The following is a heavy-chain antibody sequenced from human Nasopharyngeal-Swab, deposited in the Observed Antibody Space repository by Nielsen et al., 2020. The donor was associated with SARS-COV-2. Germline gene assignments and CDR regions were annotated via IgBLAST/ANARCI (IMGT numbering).Heavy chain of an antibody. Sequence: SETLSLTCAVSGGSISSSNWWSWVRQPPGKGLEWIGEIYHSGSTNYNPSLKSRVTISVDKSKNQFSLKLSSVTAADTAVYYRASRTYYYGSGRNFDYWGQGTLVTVSS. CDR3: ASRTYYYGSGRNFDY. CDR2: IYHSGST. V-gene: IGHV4-4*02. CDR1: GGSISSSNW. J-gene: IGHJ4*02. D-gene: IGHD3-10*01.